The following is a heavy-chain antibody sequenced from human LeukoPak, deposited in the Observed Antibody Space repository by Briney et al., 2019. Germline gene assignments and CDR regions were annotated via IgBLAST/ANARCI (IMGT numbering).Heavy chain of an antibody. V-gene: IGHV3-23*01. CDR1: GFTFSSYA. CDR2: ISGSGGST. J-gene: IGHJ3*02. Sequence: PGGSLRLSCAASGFTFSSYAMSLVRQAPGKGLEWVSAISGSGGSTYYADSVKGRFTISRDNSKNTLYLQMNSLRAEDTAVYYCAKTRHVVVIEDAFDIWGQGTMVTVSS. D-gene: IGHD3-22*01. CDR3: AKTRHVVVIEDAFDI.